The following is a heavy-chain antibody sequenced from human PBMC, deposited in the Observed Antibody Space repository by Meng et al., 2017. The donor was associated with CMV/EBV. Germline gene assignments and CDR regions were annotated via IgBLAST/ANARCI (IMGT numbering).Heavy chain of an antibody. Sequence: QVEVVQAGDEVKNPGASVKVSCNVSGSTFPGYCMPWVRQAPGQGLEWMGWINPNSGGTNYAQKFQGRVTMTRDTSISTAYMELSRLRSDDTAVYYCARVQVRGEMATPAGYWGQGTLVTVSS. J-gene: IGHJ4*02. CDR2: INPNSGGT. CDR1: GSTFPGYC. CDR3: ARVQVRGEMATPAGY. D-gene: IGHD5-24*01. V-gene: IGHV1-2*02.